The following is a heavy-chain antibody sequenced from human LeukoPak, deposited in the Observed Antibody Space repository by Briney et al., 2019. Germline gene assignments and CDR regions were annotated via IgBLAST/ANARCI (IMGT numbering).Heavy chain of an antibody. CDR1: GFTFSSYA. CDR2: ISGSGGST. CDR3: AKGLIICRGSCSSWFDP. V-gene: IGHV3-23*01. J-gene: IGHJ5*02. D-gene: IGHD2-15*01. Sequence: PGGSLRLSCAASGFTFSSYAMSWVRQAPGKGLEWVSAISGSGGSTYYADSVKGRFTISRGNSKSTLYLQMNSLRAEDTAVYYCAKGLIICRGSCSSWFDPWGQGTLVTVSS.